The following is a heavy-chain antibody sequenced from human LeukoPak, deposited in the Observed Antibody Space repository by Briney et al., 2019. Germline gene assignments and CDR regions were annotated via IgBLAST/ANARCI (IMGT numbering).Heavy chain of an antibody. CDR2: INPNSGGT. CDR1: GYTFTGYY. D-gene: IGHD4-17*01. V-gene: IGHV1-2*02. J-gene: IGHJ4*02. CDR3: ARSEMTTVTTYY. Sequence: ASVKVSCKASGYTFTGYYMHWVRQAPGQGLEWMGWINPNSGGTNYAQKFQGRVTMTRGTSISTAYMQLSRLRSDDTAVYYCARSEMTTVTTYYWGQGTLVTVSS.